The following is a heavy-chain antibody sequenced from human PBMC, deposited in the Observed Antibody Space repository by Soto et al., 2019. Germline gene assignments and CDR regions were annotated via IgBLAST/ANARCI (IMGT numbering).Heavy chain of an antibody. CDR1: GGSISSSNYY. CDR3: AAAYSSGWFFFDY. D-gene: IGHD6-19*01. Sequence: SETLSLTCTVSGGSISSSNYYWGWIRQPQGKGLEWIGSIYHSGSIYYNPSLKSRVTISVDTSKNQFSLKLSSVTAADTAVYYCAAAYSSGWFFFDYWGRGTLVTVSS. CDR2: IYHSGSI. J-gene: IGHJ4*02. V-gene: IGHV4-39*01.